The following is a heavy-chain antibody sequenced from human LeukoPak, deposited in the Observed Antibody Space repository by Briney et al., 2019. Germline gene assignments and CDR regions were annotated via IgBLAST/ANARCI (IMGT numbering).Heavy chain of an antibody. J-gene: IGHJ4*02. Sequence: SETLSLTCTVSGGSISSYYWSWIRQPPGKGLEWIGYIYYSGSTNYNPSLKSRVTISVDTSKNQFSLKLSSVTATDTAAYYCARGEGGPFDYWGQGALVTVSS. V-gene: IGHV4-59*01. CDR1: GGSISSYY. CDR3: ARGEGGPFDY. D-gene: IGHD2-15*01. CDR2: IYYSGST.